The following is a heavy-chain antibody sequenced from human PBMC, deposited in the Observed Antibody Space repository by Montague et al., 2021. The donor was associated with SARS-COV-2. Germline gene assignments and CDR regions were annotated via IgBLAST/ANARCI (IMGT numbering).Heavy chain of an antibody. CDR2: IYNRGST. J-gene: IGHJ3*02. CDR3: ARAGRGSSWYEVAFDI. D-gene: IGHD6-13*01. V-gene: IGHV4-59*01. CDR1: GGSISRYS. Sequence: SETLSLTCTVSGGSISRYSWTWIRQPPGKGLEWIGYIYNRGSTNYNSSPTSRVTISVDTSKNQFSLKLSSVAAADTAVYYCARAGRGSSWYEVAFDIWGQGTMVTVSS.